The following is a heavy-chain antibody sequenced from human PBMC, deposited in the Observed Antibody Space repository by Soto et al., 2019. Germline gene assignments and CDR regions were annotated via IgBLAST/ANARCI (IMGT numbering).Heavy chain of an antibody. J-gene: IGHJ4*02. D-gene: IGHD5-18*01. Sequence: GESLKISCKGSGYSFTSYWIGCVRQMPGKGLEWMGIIYPGDSDTRYSPSFQGQVTISADKSISTAYLQWSSLKASDTAMYYCARRRSEDTAMVKGLFEYWGEGTLVTVSS. CDR1: GYSFTSYW. CDR3: ARRRSEDTAMVKGLFEY. CDR2: IYPGDSDT. V-gene: IGHV5-51*01.